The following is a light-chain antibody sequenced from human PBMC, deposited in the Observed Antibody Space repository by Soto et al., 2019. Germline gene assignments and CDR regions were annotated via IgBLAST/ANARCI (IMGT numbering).Light chain of an antibody. CDR1: SSDVGGYNF. J-gene: IGLJ3*02. CDR3: SSYTASSTRV. CDR2: DVS. V-gene: IGLV2-14*01. Sequence: QSVLTQPASVSGSPGQSITISCTGTSSDVGGYNFVSWYQQHPDKAPKLMIYDVSNRPSGVSSRFSGSKSGNTASLTISGLQAEDEADYYCSSYTASSTRVFGGGTKLTVL.